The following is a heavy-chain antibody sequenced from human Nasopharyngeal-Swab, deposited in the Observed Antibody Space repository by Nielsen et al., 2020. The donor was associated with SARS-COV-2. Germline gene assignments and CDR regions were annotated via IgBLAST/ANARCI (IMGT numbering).Heavy chain of an antibody. CDR3: AAQLWSFWFDF. D-gene: IGHD3-10*01. V-gene: IGHV1-24*01. CDR2: FDPLDGEK. J-gene: IGHJ4*02. Sequence: ASVKVSCKVSGYTLPDVAIHWVRQAPGKGPEWMGGFDPLDGEKIYAQEFEGRVTITVHSSTDTAYLELRSLRSDDTAAYYCAAQLWSFWFDFWGQGTLVTVSS. CDR1: GYTLPDVA.